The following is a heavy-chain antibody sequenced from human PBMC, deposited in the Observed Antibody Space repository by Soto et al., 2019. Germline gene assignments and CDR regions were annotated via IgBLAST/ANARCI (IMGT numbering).Heavy chain of an antibody. J-gene: IGHJ4*02. Sequence: QVQLVESGGGVVQPGRSLRLSCAASGFTFSSYGMHWVRQAPGKGLEWVAVIWDDGSNKYYADSVKGRFTISRDNSKNTLYLQMNSLRAEDTAVYYCARSTYSGSYHFDYWGQGTLVTVSS. CDR1: GFTFSSYG. CDR3: ARSTYSGSYHFDY. CDR2: IWDDGSNK. D-gene: IGHD1-26*01. V-gene: IGHV3-33*01.